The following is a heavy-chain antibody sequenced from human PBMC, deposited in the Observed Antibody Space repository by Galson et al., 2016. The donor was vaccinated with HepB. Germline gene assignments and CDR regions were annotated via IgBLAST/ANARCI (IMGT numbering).Heavy chain of an antibody. D-gene: IGHD3-22*01. J-gene: IGHJ6*02. Sequence: SVKVSCKASGVTFDKYSLDWVRQAPGLGLEWMGGIIPVFDTPNYAQKFQGGLTITADKSTSTLYMHLAGLTFEDTDVYYCSSPGVGYSAYYYNKSDIWGHGTTVTVSS. CDR1: GVTFDKYS. CDR3: SSPGVGYSAYYYNKSDI. V-gene: IGHV1-69*06. CDR2: IIPVFDTP.